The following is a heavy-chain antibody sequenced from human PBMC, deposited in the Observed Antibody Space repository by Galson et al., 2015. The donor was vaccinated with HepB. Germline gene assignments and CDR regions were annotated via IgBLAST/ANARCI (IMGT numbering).Heavy chain of an antibody. CDR3: ARHVAAAGSSDDAFDI. V-gene: IGHV5-51*01. D-gene: IGHD6-13*01. J-gene: IGHJ3*02. CDR1: GYSFTNYW. Sequence: QSGAEVKEPGESLKISCQGSGYSFTNYWIGWVRQMPGKGLAWMGIIYPGDFDIRYSPPFQGQVTISADKSTSTAYLHWSSLQASDTAIYYCARHVAAAGSSDDAFDIWGQGTMVTVSS. CDR2: IYPGDFDI.